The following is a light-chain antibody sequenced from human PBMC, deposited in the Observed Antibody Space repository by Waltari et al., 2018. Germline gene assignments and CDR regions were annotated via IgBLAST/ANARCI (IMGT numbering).Light chain of an antibody. Sequence: EIVMTQSPVTLSVSPGERATLSCRASQDVGSDLAWYQQKPGQAPRLLIYETVTRATGVPARFSGSGSDTDFTLTISSLQPEDFAVYYCQQYNNLYTFGRGTKLE. J-gene: IGKJ2*01. CDR3: QQYNNLYT. V-gene: IGKV3-15*01. CDR1: QDVGSD. CDR2: ETV.